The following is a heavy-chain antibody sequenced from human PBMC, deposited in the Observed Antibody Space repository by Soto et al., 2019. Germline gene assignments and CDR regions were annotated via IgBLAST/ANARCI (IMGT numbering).Heavy chain of an antibody. CDR1: GFSFSYYG. CDR3: AKPLSRDVNYYYAMDV. J-gene: IGHJ6*02. Sequence: QVQLVESGGGVVQPGRSLRLSCAASGFSFSYYGMHWVRQAPGKGLEWVAVISYDGSDKYYADSLKGRFTISRDNSKNTLYLQMNGLRAEDTAVYYCAKPLSRDVNYYYAMDVWGQGTTVTVSS. V-gene: IGHV3-30*18. CDR2: ISYDGSDK.